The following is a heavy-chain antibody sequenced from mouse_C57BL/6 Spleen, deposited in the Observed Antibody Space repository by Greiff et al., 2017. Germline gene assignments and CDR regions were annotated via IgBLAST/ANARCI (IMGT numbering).Heavy chain of an antibody. V-gene: IGHV5-17*01. CDR1: GFTFSDYG. D-gene: IGHD1-1*01. CDR3: ARSYGSSYGAMDY. J-gene: IGHJ4*01. CDR2: ISSGSSTI. Sequence: EVKVVESGGGLVKPGGSLKLSCAASGFTFSDYGMHWVRQAPEKGLEWVAYISSGSSTIYYADTVKGRFTISRDNAKNTLFLQMTSLRSEDTAMYYCARSYGSSYGAMDYWGQGTSVTVSS.